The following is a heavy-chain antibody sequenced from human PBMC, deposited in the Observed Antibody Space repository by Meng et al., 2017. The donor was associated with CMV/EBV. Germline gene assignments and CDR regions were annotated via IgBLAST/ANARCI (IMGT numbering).Heavy chain of an antibody. CDR2: INPNDDT. CDR1: GYTVTDYY. Sequence: QVLLVQFGVEVKKPGASCKVSCKASGYTVTDYYIHWVRQAPGQWLEWMGWINPNDDTNYAQNFQGRVTMTRDMSINTVYMELSRLTSDDTAVYYCARSSGWSRFNYWGLGTLVTVSS. CDR3: ARSSGWSRFNY. V-gene: IGHV1-2*02. J-gene: IGHJ4*02. D-gene: IGHD6-19*01.